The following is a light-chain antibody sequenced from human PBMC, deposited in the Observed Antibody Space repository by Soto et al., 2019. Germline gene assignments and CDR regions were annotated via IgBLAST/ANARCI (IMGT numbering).Light chain of an antibody. CDR1: SGDIGAYDY. CDR3: SSYTSSSSHV. V-gene: IGLV2-14*01. CDR2: DVT. J-gene: IGLJ1*01. Sequence: QSVLTQPASVSGSPGQSITISCTGTSGDIGAYDYVSWYQQHPGKAPKVMIRDVTHRPSGVSNRFSGSKSGNTASLTISGLQAEDEADYYCSSYTSSSSHVFGTGTKVTVL.